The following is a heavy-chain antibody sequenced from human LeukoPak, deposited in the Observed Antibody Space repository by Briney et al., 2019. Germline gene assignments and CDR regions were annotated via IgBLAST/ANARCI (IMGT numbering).Heavy chain of an antibody. D-gene: IGHD5-24*01. CDR2: MNPNSANT. Sequence: ASVKVSCKASGYTFTNYDINWVRQTTGQGLEWIGWMNPNSANTGYAQKFQGRVTMTRNTSISTAYMELSSLRSEDTAVYYRARRNKDDSNFRLVDYWGQGTLVTVSS. J-gene: IGHJ4*02. CDR1: GYTFTNYD. V-gene: IGHV1-8*01. CDR3: ARRNKDDSNFRLVDY.